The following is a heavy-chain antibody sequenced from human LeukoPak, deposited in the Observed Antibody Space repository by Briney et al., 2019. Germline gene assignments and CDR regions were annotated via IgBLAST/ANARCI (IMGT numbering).Heavy chain of an antibody. CDR1: GFTFSSYN. V-gene: IGHV3-21*01. D-gene: IGHD1-26*01. J-gene: IGHJ4*02. CDR2: ISSSSTYI. Sequence: GGSLRLSCAASGFTFSSYNMNWVRQAPGKGLEWVSSISSSSTYIYYADSVKGRFTISRDDAKNSLFLQMISLRAEDTAVYYCARQPLVGPTTFDYWGQGTLVTVSS. CDR3: ARQPLVGPTTFDY.